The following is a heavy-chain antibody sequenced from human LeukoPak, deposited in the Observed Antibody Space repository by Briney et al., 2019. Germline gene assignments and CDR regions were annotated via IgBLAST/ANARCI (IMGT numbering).Heavy chain of an antibody. CDR3: AKGTTVTTFDY. V-gene: IGHV3-23*01. D-gene: IGHD4-17*01. J-gene: IGHJ4*02. CDR1: GFTFSSYG. Sequence: GGSLRLSYAASGFTFSSYGMSWVRQAPAKGLEWVSAMSGSGGSTYYADSVKGRFTISRDNSKNTLYLQMNSLRAEDTAVYYCAKGTTVTTFDYWGQGTLVTVSS. CDR2: MSGSGGST.